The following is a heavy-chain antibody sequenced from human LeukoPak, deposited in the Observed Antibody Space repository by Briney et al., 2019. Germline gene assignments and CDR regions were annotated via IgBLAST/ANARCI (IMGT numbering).Heavy chain of an antibody. D-gene: IGHD4-17*01. Sequence: ASVKVSCKASGYTFTSYGISWVRQAPGQGLEGMGWISAYNGNTNYAQKLQGRVTMTTDTSTSTAYMELRSLRSDDTAVYYCARVRGSTVTTSREYYFDYWGQGTLVTVSS. J-gene: IGHJ4*02. CDR2: ISAYNGNT. V-gene: IGHV1-18*04. CDR3: ARVRGSTVTTSREYYFDY. CDR1: GYTFTSYG.